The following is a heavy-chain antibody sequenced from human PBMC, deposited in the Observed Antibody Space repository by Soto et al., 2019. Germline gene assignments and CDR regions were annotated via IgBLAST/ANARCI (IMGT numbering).Heavy chain of an antibody. D-gene: IGHD3-22*01. V-gene: IGHV3-23*01. CDR1: GFTFSSYA. CDR3: AKDRQYYYDSSGYYFDY. Sequence: GGSLRLSCAASGFTFSSYAMSWVRQAPGKGLEWVSAISGSGGSTYYADSVKGRFTISRDNSKNTLYLQMNSLRAEDTAVYYCAKDRQYYYDSSGYYFDYWGQGTLVTV. J-gene: IGHJ4*02. CDR2: ISGSGGST.